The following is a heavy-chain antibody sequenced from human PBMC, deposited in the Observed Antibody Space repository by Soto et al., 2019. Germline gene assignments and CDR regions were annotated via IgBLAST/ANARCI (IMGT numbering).Heavy chain of an antibody. V-gene: IGHV3-23*01. J-gene: IGHJ4*02. D-gene: IGHD3-3*01. Sequence: GGSLRLSCAASGFTFSSYAMIWVRQAPGKGLEWVSAISGSGGSTYYADSVKGRSTISRDNSKNTLYLQMNSLRAEDTAVYYCAMDQNYDFWSGYYLWGQGTLVTVSS. CDR1: GFTFSSYA. CDR3: AMDQNYDFWSGYYL. CDR2: ISGSGGST.